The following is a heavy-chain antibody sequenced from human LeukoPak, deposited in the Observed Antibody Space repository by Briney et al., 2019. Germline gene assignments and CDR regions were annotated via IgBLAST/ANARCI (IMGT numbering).Heavy chain of an antibody. Sequence: PGGSLRLSCAASGFTFTTYWTHWVRQAPRKGLVWVSRINSDGSDTTYADSVKGRFTISRDNAKKTLYLQMNSLRDEDTAVYYCARGSNGIWSFDYWGQGTLVTVSS. J-gene: IGHJ4*02. CDR1: GFTFTTYW. V-gene: IGHV3-74*01. D-gene: IGHD2-8*01. CDR3: ARGSNGIWSFDY. CDR2: INSDGSDT.